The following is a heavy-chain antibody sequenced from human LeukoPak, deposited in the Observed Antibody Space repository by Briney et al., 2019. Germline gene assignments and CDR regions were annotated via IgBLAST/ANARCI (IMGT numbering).Heavy chain of an antibody. V-gene: IGHV3-30*02. CDR2: IRYDGSNR. J-gene: IGHJ4*02. CDR3: AKLTSSTWWGTFDY. D-gene: IGHD6-13*01. CDR1: GFTFSSYG. Sequence: PGGSLRLSCAASGFTFSSYGMHWVRQAPGKGLEWVAFIRYDGSNRYYADSVKGRFTNSRDNSKNTLYLQMNSLRAEDTAVYYCAKLTSSTWWGTFDYWGQGTLVTVSS.